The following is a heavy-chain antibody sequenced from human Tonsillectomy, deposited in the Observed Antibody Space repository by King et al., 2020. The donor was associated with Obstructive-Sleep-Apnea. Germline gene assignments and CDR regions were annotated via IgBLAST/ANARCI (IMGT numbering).Heavy chain of an antibody. J-gene: IGHJ4*02. CDR3: ARVRGSWSFDY. CDR1: GFTFSSYW. CDR2: IKQDGSGK. V-gene: IGHV3-7*03. Sequence: QLVQSGGGLVQPGGSLRLSCAASGFTFSSYWISWVRQAPWKGLEWVANIKQDGSGKYLVDSVKGRVTISRDNAKNSLYLQMNSLRAEDTAVYYCARVRGSWSFDYWGQGTLVTVSS. D-gene: IGHD6-13*01.